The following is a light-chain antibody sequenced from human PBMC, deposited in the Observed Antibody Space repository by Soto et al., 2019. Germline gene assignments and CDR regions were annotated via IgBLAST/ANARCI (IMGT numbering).Light chain of an antibody. J-gene: IGLJ1*01. CDR1: SSDVGGYNY. CDR3: CSYTTSNTRQIV. V-gene: IGLV2-14*01. CDR2: DVS. Sequence: QSVLTQPASVSGSPGQSITISCNGTSSDVGGYNYVSWYQQHPGKAPKFMIYDVSNRPSGVSNRFSGSKSGNTASLTISGLQAEDEADYYCCSYTTSNTRQIVFGTGAKVTV.